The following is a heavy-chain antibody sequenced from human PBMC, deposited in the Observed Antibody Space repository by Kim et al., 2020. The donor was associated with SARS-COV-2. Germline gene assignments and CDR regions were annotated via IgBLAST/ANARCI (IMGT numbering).Heavy chain of an antibody. CDR1: GGSISSSSYY. D-gene: IGHD3-10*01. J-gene: IGHJ6*02. V-gene: IGHV4-39*01. CDR2: ISYSGST. Sequence: SETLSLTCTVSGGSISSSSYYWGWIRQPPGKGLEWIGSISYSGSTYYNPSLKSRVTISVDTSKNQFSLKLSSVTAADTAVYYCARLPRFGVVRGVIGISTQFRYYGMDVWGQGTTVTVSS. CDR3: ARLPRFGVVRGVIGISTQFRYYGMDV.